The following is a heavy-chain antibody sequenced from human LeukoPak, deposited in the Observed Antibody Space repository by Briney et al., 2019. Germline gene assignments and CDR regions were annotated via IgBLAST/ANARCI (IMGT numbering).Heavy chain of an antibody. J-gene: IGHJ4*02. CDR3: ARHPEDY. CDR1: GGSISSYY. CDR2: IYYSGST. Sequence: TSETLSLTCTVSGGSISSYYWSWIRQPPGKGLEWIGYIYYSGSTNYNPSLKSRVTISVDTSKNQFSLKLSSVTAADTAVYCCARHPEDYWGQGTLVTVSS. V-gene: IGHV4-59*08.